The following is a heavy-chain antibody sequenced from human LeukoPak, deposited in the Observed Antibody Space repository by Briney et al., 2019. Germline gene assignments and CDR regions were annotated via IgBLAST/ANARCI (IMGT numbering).Heavy chain of an antibody. CDR2: ISGSGGST. V-gene: IGHV3-23*01. CDR3: AKKRWELLSPYDY. Sequence: GGSLRLSCAASGFTFSSYGMSWVRQAPGKGLEWVSAISGSGGSTYYADSVKGRFTISRDNSKNTLYLQMNSLRAEDTAVYYCAKKRWELLSPYDYWGQGTLVTVSS. J-gene: IGHJ4*02. D-gene: IGHD1-26*01. CDR1: GFTFSSYG.